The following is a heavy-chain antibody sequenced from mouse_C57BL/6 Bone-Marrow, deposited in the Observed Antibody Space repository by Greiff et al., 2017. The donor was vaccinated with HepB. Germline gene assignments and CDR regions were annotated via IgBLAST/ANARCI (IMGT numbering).Heavy chain of an antibody. CDR1: GYTFTSYG. Sequence: QVQLQQSGAELARPGASVKLSCKASGYTFTSYGISWVKQRTGQGLEWIGEIYPRSGNTYYNEKLKGKATLTADKSSRTAYMELRSLTSEDSAVYFCARTGYSNFLDYWGQGTTLTVSS. V-gene: IGHV1-81*01. D-gene: IGHD2-5*01. CDR3: ARTGYSNFLDY. J-gene: IGHJ2*01. CDR2: IYPRSGNT.